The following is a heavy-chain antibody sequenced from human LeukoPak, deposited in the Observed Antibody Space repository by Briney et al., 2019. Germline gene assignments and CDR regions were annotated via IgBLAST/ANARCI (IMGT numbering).Heavy chain of an antibody. CDR2: ISYDGSNK. CDR3: ARDCSDSSSDYYPLGY. V-gene: IGHV3-30-3*01. J-gene: IGHJ4*02. D-gene: IGHD3-22*01. Sequence: GGSLRLSCAASGFTFSSYAMHWVRQAPGKGLEWVAVISYDGSNKYYADSVKGRFTISRDNSKNTLYLQMNSLRAEDTAVYYCARDCSDSSSDYYPLGYWGQGTLVTVSS. CDR1: GFTFSSYA.